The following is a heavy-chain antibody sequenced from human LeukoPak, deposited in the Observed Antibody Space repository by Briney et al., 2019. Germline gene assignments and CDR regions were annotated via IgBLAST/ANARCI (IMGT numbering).Heavy chain of an antibody. J-gene: IGHJ4*02. CDR1: GFTFRDYG. V-gene: IGHV3-23*01. D-gene: IGHD4-23*01. CDR3: AKDLEVNTVGYFDC. CDR2: IRGGGGNT. Sequence: GGSLRLSCAASGFTFRDYGMNWVRQAPGKGLEWVSSIRGGGGNTYHADSVKGRFTISRDNSKNTLYLQMNSLRAEDAAVYYCAKDLEVNTVGYFDCWGQGTLVTVSS.